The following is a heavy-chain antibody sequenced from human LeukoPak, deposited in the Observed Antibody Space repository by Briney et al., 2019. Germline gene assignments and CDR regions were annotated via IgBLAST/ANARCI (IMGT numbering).Heavy chain of an antibody. CDR2: IYYSGDS. V-gene: IGHV4-39*07. CDR3: ARGRHSQYFDILTGYPYYFDY. CDR1: GGSISSSSYY. Sequence: SETLSLTCTVSGGSISSSSYYWGWIRQLPGKGLEWIGSIYYSGDSYYNPSLKSRVAISVDTSNSQFSLRLSSVTAADTAVYYCARGRHSQYFDILTGYPYYFDYWGQGTLVTVSS. D-gene: IGHD3-9*01. J-gene: IGHJ4*02.